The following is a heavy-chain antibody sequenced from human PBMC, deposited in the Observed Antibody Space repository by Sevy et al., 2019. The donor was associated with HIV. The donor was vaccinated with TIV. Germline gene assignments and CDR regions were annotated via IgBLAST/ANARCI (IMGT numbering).Heavy chain of an antibody. Sequence: GGSLRLSCSASGFIFSNYAMHWVRQAPGKGLEYVSGLSSHNAGRTYYADSVNGRFTISRDNSKNTLYLQMTSLRTEDTPVYYCVKDRIESILWSKGDWFDPWGQGTLVTVSS. J-gene: IGHJ5*02. CDR1: GFIFSNYA. CDR2: LSSHNAGRT. CDR3: VKDRIESILWSKGDWFDP. D-gene: IGHD3-3*01. V-gene: IGHV3-64D*06.